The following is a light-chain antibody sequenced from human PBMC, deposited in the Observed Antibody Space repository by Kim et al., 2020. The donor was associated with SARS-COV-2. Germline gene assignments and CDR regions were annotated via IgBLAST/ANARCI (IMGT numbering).Light chain of an antibody. J-gene: IGLJ1*01. CDR2: GKN. V-gene: IGLV3-19*01. CDR1: SLRSYY. Sequence: ALGRTVRITCQGDSLRSYYASWYQQKAGQAPVLVIYGKNNRPSGIPGRFSGSSSGNTASLTITGAQAEDEADYYCNSRDSSGNHYVFGTGTKVTVL. CDR3: NSRDSSGNHYV.